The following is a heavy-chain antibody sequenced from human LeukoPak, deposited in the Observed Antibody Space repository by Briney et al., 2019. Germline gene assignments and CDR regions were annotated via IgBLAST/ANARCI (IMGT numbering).Heavy chain of an antibody. CDR1: GFTFSSYS. V-gene: IGHV3-21*01. J-gene: IGHJ4*02. D-gene: IGHD5-12*01. CDR3: ARDFLATTNDY. CDR2: ISSSSSYI. Sequence: GGSLRLSCAASGFTFSSYSMNWVRQAPGKGLEWVSSISSSSSYIYCADSVKGRFTISRDNAKNSLYLQMNSLRAEDTAVYYCARDFLATTNDYWGQGTLVTVSS.